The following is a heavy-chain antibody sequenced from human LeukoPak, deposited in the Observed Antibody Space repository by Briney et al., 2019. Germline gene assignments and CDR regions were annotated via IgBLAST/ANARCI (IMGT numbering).Heavy chain of an antibody. Sequence: PGGSLRLSCAVSGITLSNYGMSWVRQLPGKGLEWVAGIRGSGGTTNYADSVRGRFTISRDNSKNTLYLQMSSLSAEETAVYFCAKRGVVIRVILVGFHKEAYYFDSWGQGALVTVSS. J-gene: IGHJ4*02. CDR2: IRGSGGTT. D-gene: IGHD3-22*01. CDR3: AKRGVVIRVILVGFHKEAYYFDS. CDR1: GITLSNYG. V-gene: IGHV3-23*01.